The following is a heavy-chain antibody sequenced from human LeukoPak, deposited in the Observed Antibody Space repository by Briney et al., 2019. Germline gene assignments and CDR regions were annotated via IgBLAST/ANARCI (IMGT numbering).Heavy chain of an antibody. J-gene: IGHJ4*02. D-gene: IGHD3-22*01. Sequence: ASVKVSCKASGYTFTDDYMYWVRQAPGQGLEWMGWINPNSGGTNYAQKFQGRVTMTRDTSISTAYMELSRLRSDDTAVYYCARASYYYDSSGYPGYYFDYWGQGTLVTVSS. CDR2: INPNSGGT. V-gene: IGHV1-2*02. CDR1: GYTFTDDY. CDR3: ARASYYYDSSGYPGYYFDY.